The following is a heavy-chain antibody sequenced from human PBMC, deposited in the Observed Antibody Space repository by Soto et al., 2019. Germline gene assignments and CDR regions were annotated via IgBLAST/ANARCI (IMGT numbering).Heavy chain of an antibody. D-gene: IGHD3-3*02. CDR3: ATGGGWLHNSYIRGLYFDY. CDR2: ISYTGST. CDR1: GGSLSGSY. Sequence: KTSETLSLTCTVSGGSLSGSYCSWIRKSPGKGLEWIASISYTGSTTHNPSLKSRVTLSVDTSKNQFSLSLTSVTPADTAAYYCATGGGWLHNSYIRGLYFDYWGQGXLVTAPQ. V-gene: IGHV4-59*01. J-gene: IGHJ4*02.